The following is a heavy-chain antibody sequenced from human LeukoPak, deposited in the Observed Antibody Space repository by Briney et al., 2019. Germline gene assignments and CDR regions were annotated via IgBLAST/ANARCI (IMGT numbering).Heavy chain of an antibody. CDR1: GGSISSYY. D-gene: IGHD6-13*01. CDR2: IYYSGST. CDR3: ARHTTSSWWRYDYYYYGMDV. V-gene: IGHV4-59*08. Sequence: SETLSLTCTVSGGSISSYYWSWIRQPPGKGLEWIGYIYYSGSTNYNPSLKSRVTISVDTSKNQFSLKLSSVTAADTAVYYCARHTTSSWWRYDYYYYGMDVWGQGTTVTVSS. J-gene: IGHJ6*02.